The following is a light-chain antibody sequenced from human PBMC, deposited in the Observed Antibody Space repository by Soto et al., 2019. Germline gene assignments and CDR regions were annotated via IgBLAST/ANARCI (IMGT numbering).Light chain of an antibody. Sequence: DTQMTQSPSTLSASVGDRVTITCRASQSISGYLAWYQQKPGKAPNLLIYKASTLESGVPSRFSGGGSGTDFTLTISSLQPDDLATYYFQQYDNYPYTFGQGTKLEIK. J-gene: IGKJ2*01. CDR3: QQYDNYPYT. CDR1: QSISGY. CDR2: KAS. V-gene: IGKV1-5*03.